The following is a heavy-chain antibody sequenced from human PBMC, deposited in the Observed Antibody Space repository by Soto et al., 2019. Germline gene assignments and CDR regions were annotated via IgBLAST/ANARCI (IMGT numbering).Heavy chain of an antibody. CDR3: ARTRHYDFWSGSYDL. CDR1: GFSLSDAKLG. J-gene: IGHJ5*02. Sequence: QVTLKESGPVLVKPTETLTLTCTVSGFSLSDAKLGVSWIRQPPGKALEWLAHIFSNDEKSYSTSLKTRLTIAKHTSKSQVVLTLTNMKPADTATYYCARTRHYDFWSGSYDLWGQGTLVTVSS. V-gene: IGHV2-26*01. CDR2: IFSNDEK. D-gene: IGHD3-3*01.